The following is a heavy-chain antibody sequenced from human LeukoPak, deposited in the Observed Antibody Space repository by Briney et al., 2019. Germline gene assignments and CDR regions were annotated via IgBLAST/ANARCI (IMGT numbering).Heavy chain of an antibody. CDR2: ISTGSSTI. CDR3: ARGEMMATTPGYFDY. J-gene: IGHJ4*02. D-gene: IGHD5-24*01. Sequence: GGSLRLSCAASGFTFSNYNMNWVRQAPGKGLEWISYISTGSSTIYYADSVKGRFTISRDNAKNSLYLQMNSLRADDTAVYYCARGEMMATTPGYFDYWGQGTLVTVSS. CDR1: GFTFSNYN. V-gene: IGHV3-48*01.